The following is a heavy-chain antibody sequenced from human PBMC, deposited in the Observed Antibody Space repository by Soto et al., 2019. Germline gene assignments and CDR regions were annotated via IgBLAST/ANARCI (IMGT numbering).Heavy chain of an antibody. J-gene: IGHJ6*02. D-gene: IGHD4-4*01. V-gene: IGHV4-4*02. CDR1: GGSISSSDW. CDR3: ARNRGLQYYYYGVDV. Sequence: SETLSLTCAVSGGSISSSDWWSWVRQPPGKGLEWIGEIYHSGSTNYNPSLKSRVTISVDKSKNQFSLKLSSVTAADTAVYYCARNRGLQYYYYGVDVWGQGTTVTVSS. CDR2: IYHSGST.